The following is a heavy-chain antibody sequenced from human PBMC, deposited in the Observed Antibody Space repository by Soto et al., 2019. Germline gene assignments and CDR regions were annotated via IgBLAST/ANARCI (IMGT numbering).Heavy chain of an antibody. V-gene: IGHV4-59*01. J-gene: IGHJ6*04. Sequence: QVQLQEAGPGLVKPSETLSLTCSVSGASISNYYWSWIRQPPGKGLEWIGYIYYRGSTNYNPSLKSRVTISVDPSRNQVSLRLTSVTAADTAVYYCATAGPNDYVPNDYPADVWGRGITVTVSS. CDR3: ATAGPNDYVPNDYPADV. CDR2: IYYRGST. CDR1: GASISNYY. D-gene: IGHD4-17*01.